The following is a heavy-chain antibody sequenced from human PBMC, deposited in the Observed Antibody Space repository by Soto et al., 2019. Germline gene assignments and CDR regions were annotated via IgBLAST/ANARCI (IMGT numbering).Heavy chain of an antibody. V-gene: IGHV3-23*01. CDR2: VRGRGGST. CDR3: AKGARYCSGGPCDYFDY. J-gene: IGHJ4*02. Sequence: GGSLTLSCAASGFTLSNFAINWGRHPPGQGPEWASVVRGRGGSTDYADSVKGRFTISRDNSMDTVFLQMNSLSAEDTAVYYCAKGARYCSGGPCDYFDYWGQGTLVTVSS. D-gene: IGHD2-15*01. CDR1: GFTLSNFA.